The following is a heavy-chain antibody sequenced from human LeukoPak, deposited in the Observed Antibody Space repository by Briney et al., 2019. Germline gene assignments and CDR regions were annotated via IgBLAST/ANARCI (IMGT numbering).Heavy chain of an antibody. CDR1: GFTSSSYS. D-gene: IGHD2-15*01. J-gene: IGHJ6*02. CDR3: ARLGYCSGGSCYENEYYYYYGMDV. CDR2: ISSSSYI. Sequence: GGSLRLSCAASGFTSSSYSMNWVRQAPGKGLEWVSSISSSSYIYYADSVKGRFTISRDNAKNSLYLQMNSLRAEDTAVYYCARLGYCSGGSCYENEYYYYYGMDVWGQGTTVTVSS. V-gene: IGHV3-21*01.